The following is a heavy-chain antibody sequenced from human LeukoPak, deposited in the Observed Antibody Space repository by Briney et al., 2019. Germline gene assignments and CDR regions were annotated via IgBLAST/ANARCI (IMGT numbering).Heavy chain of an antibody. CDR2: ISYDGNNK. CDR3: ARGDHFDY. J-gene: IGHJ4*02. CDR1: GFTFSSYG. Sequence: GGSLRLSCAASGFTFSSYGMHWVRQAPGKGLEWVTVISYDGNNKHYADSVKGRFTISRDNSKNTLYLQMNSLRAEDTAVYYCARGDHFDYWGQGTLVTVSS. V-gene: IGHV3-30*03.